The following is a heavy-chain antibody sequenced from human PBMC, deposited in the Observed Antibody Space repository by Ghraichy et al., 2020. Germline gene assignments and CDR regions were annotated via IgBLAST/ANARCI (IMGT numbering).Heavy chain of an antibody. CDR3: ARDRVAARGIWEYYYGMDV. CDR2: INPSGGST. D-gene: IGHD6-13*01. V-gene: IGHV1-46*01. Sequence: ASVKVSCKASGYTFTSDYMHWVRQAPGQGLEGMGIINPSGGSTSYAQKFQGRLTMTRDTSTSTVYMELSSLRSEDTAVYYCARDRVAARGIWEYYYGMDVWGQGTTVTVSS. J-gene: IGHJ6*02. CDR1: GYTFTSDY.